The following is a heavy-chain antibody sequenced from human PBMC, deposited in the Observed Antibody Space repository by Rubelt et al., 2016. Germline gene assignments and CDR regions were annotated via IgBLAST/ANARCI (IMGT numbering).Heavy chain of an antibody. V-gene: IGHV1-3*01. CDR1: GYSFTSYA. Sequence: QVQLVQSGAEVKKPGASVKVSCRASGYSFTSYAMHWVRQAPGQRLEWMGWINAGDGNTKYSQNFQGRVAITRDTSASTGYMELSSLRSEDTAVYYCARSLVYGYTGIDYWGQGTLVTVSS. D-gene: IGHD5-18*01. J-gene: IGHJ4*02. CDR3: ARSLVYGYTGIDY. CDR2: INAGDGNT.